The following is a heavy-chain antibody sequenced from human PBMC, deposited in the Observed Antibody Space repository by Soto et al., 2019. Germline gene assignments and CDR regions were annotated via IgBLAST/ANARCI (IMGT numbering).Heavy chain of an antibody. J-gene: IGHJ5*02. Sequence: QVRLVQSGAEVEKPGASVKVSCKASGYTFTSYYMHWVRQAPGQGLEWMGIINPGGGSTSYAQKFQGRVTMTRDTSTSTVYMELSSLRSEDTAVYYCARENYDILTGRNWFDPWGQGTLVTVSS. V-gene: IGHV1-46*01. CDR2: INPGGGST. CDR1: GYTFTSYY. CDR3: ARENYDILTGRNWFDP. D-gene: IGHD3-9*01.